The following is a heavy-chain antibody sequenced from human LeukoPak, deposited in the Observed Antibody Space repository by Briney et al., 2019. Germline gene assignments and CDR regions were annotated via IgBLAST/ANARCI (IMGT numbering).Heavy chain of an antibody. CDR3: AMDPGNRIVGSTTMDY. D-gene: IGHD1-26*01. Sequence: PSETLSLTCTVSGGSISSGSYYWSWIRQPAGKGMEWIGRLFNSGGTSYNPSLESRITISIDTSKNQFSLNLRSVTAADTAVYYCAMDPGNRIVGSTTMDYWGRGILVTVSS. CDR2: LFNSGGT. J-gene: IGHJ4*02. CDR1: GGSISSGSYY. V-gene: IGHV4-61*02.